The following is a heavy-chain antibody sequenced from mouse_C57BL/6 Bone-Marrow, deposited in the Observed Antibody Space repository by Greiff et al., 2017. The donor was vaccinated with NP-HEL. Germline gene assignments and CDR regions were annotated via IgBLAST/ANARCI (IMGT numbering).Heavy chain of an antibody. V-gene: IGHV1-47*01. D-gene: IGHD2-1*01. CDR3: ARGGNYWYYFDY. CDR1: GYTFTTYP. Sequence: QVQLQQSGAELVKPGASVRMSCKASGYTFTTYPIEGVKQNHGKSLGGIGNFHPYNDDTATNEKLKNKATLTVKKSSSTVYLELSRLTSVDSSVYYCARGGNYWYYFDYWGQGTTLTVSS. J-gene: IGHJ2*01. CDR2: FHPYNDDT.